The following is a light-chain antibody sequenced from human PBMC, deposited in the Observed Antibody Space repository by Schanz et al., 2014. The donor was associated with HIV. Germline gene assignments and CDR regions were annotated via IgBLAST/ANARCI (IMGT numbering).Light chain of an antibody. CDR2: EIT. Sequence: QSVLTQPPSASGSPGQSVSISCTGTSSDVGGYNYVSWYQQHPGEAPKLIIYEITKRPSGVPDRFSASKSGNTASLTISGLQSEDEADYYCSSYTSSSTVVFGGGTKLTVL. CDR1: SSDVGGYNY. J-gene: IGLJ2*01. CDR3: SSYTSSSTVV. V-gene: IGLV2-8*01.